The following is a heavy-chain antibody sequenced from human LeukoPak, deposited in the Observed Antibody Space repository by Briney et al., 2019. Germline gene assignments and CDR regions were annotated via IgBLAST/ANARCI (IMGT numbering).Heavy chain of an antibody. Sequence: PGGSLRLSCAASGFTFSSYGMHWVRQAPGKGLEWVAFIRYDGSNKYYADSVKGRFTISRDNSKNTLYLQMNSLRAEDTAVYYCAKAMVRGVINIQVPYYYYMDVWGKGTTVTVSS. D-gene: IGHD3-10*01. J-gene: IGHJ6*03. CDR3: AKAMVRGVINIQVPYYYYMDV. CDR1: GFTFSSYG. CDR2: IRYDGSNK. V-gene: IGHV3-30*02.